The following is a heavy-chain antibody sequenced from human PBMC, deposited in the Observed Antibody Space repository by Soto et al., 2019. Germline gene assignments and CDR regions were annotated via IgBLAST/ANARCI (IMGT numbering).Heavy chain of an antibody. Sequence: GSLRLSCAASGFTFDGYAMSWVRQAPGKGLQWVSTIGGSGDGTYYADSVKGRFTISRDNAKNSLYLQMNSLRAEDSAVYYCAREYAVLEWLLKENYYYYGMDVWGQGTTVTSP. D-gene: IGHD3-3*02. CDR3: AREYAVLEWLLKENYYYYGMDV. CDR2: IGGSGDGT. CDR1: GFTFDGYA. J-gene: IGHJ6*02. V-gene: IGHV3-23*01.